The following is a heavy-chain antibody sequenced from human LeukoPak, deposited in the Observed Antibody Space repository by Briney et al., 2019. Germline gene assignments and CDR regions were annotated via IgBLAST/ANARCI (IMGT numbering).Heavy chain of an antibody. CDR2: INPNSGGT. D-gene: IGHD5-12*01. V-gene: IGHV1-2*02. CDR1: GYTFTGYY. Sequence: ASVKVSFKASGYTFTGYYMYWVRQAPGQGLEWMGWINPNSGGTNYAQNFQGRVTMTRDTSISTASTELSRLRSDNTVVYYCARDQVAMGVPAVYYYYGMDVWGQGTTVTVSS. CDR3: ARDQVAMGVPAVYYYYGMDV. J-gene: IGHJ6*02.